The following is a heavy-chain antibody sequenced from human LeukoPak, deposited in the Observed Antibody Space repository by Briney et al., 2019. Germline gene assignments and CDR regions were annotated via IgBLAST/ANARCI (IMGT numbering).Heavy chain of an antibody. CDR1: GGSISSGSYY. CDR2: IYTSGST. D-gene: IGHD3-3*01. Sequence: SETLSLTCTVSGGSISSGSYYWSWIRQPAGKGLEWIGRIYTSGSTNYNPSLKSRVTISVDTSKNQFSLKLSSVTAADTAVYYCAGYDFWSGLDYWGQGTLVTVSS. CDR3: AGYDFWSGLDY. V-gene: IGHV4-61*02. J-gene: IGHJ4*02.